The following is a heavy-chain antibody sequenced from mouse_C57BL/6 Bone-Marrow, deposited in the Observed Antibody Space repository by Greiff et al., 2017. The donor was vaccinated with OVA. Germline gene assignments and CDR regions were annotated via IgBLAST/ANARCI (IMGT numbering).Heavy chain of an antibody. J-gene: IGHJ2*01. CDR1: GYTFTSYW. D-gene: IGHD2-1*01. CDR3: AREAIYYGNVYFDY. CDR2: IYPGSGST. Sequence: VQLQQPGAELVKPGASVKMSCKASGYTFTSYWITWVKQRPGQGLEWIGDIYPGSGSTNYNEKFKSKATLTVDTSSSTAYMQLSSLTSEDSAVYYCAREAIYYGNVYFDYWGQGTTLTVSS. V-gene: IGHV1-55*01.